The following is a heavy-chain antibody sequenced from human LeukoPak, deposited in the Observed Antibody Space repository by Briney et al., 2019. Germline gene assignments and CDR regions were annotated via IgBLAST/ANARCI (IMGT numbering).Heavy chain of an antibody. CDR2: INPNSGST. CDR1: GYTFTGYY. V-gene: IGHV1-2*02. J-gene: IGHJ3*02. Sequence: GASVKVSCKASGYTFTGYYMHWVRRAPGQGLEWMGWINPNSGSTNYAQKFQGRVTMTMDTSISTAYMELSRLRADGTPVYYCARLYYYDSSGYYSDAFDIWGQGTMVTVSS. D-gene: IGHD3-22*01. CDR3: ARLYYYDSSGYYSDAFDI.